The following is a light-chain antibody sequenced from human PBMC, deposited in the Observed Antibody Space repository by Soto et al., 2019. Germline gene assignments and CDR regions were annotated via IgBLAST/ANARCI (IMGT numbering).Light chain of an antibody. V-gene: IGLV2-14*01. J-gene: IGLJ1*01. Sequence: QSALTQPASVSGSPGQSITISCTGTSGDVGAYDFVSWYQHHPGKALRLVIYDVSRRPAGASDRFSGSKSGSTASLTISTLQAEDEADYYCVSFTVTYSYVFGTGTKVTVL. CDR3: VSFTVTYSYV. CDR1: SGDVGAYDF. CDR2: DVS.